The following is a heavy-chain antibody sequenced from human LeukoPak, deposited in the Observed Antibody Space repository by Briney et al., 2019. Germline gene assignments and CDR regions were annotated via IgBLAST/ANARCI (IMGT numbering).Heavy chain of an antibody. CDR1: GGSISTSY. CDR2: ISYSGIT. D-gene: IGHD4-17*01. Sequence: SETLSLTCTVSGGSISTSYWSWIRQPPGKGLEWIAYISYSGITDYNPSLKSRVTISVDTSKNQFSLRLTSVTAADTAVYYCARQDTLTHYYVMDVWGQGTTVTVSS. J-gene: IGHJ6*02. CDR3: ARQDTLTHYYVMDV. V-gene: IGHV4-59*08.